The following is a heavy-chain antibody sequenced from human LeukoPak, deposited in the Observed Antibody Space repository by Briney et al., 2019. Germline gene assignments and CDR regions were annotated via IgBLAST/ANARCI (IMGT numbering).Heavy chain of an antibody. V-gene: IGHV4-34*01. Sequence: SETLSLTCAVSGGSFSSYSWSWIRHPPGKGLEWIGKITHSGSTNYNPSLKGRVTMSVDTSKNQFSLNLSSVTAADTAVYYCASNSNYLYYYYYYMDVWGKGTTVTVSS. CDR3: ASNSNYLYYYYYYMDV. CDR1: GGSFSSYS. J-gene: IGHJ6*03. D-gene: IGHD4-11*01. CDR2: ITHSGST.